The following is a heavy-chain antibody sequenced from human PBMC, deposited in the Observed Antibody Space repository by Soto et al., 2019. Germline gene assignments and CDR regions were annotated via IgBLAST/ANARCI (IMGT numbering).Heavy chain of an antibody. J-gene: IGHJ6*02. CDR2: IYYSGST. Sequence: SETLCLPSTVVGGSISSSNYYWGWIRQTPGKGLEWIGSIYYSGSTYYNPSLKSRVTISVDTSKNHFSLKLSSVTAEDTAVYYCARGTGTTFRVNYYGMDVWGQGTTVTVSS. CDR1: GGSISSSNYY. D-gene: IGHD1-7*01. V-gene: IGHV4-39*02. CDR3: ARGTGTTFRVNYYGMDV.